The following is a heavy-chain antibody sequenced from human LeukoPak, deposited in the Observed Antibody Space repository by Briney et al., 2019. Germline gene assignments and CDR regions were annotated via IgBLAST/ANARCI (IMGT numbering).Heavy chain of an antibody. CDR3: ARSTGSTMFIDY. D-gene: IGHD3-10*02. V-gene: IGHV4-59*01. CDR2: IYYSGNT. J-gene: IGHJ4*02. Sequence: SETLSLTCTVSGGSISPYYWSWIRQPPGKGLEWLGYIYYSGNTEYKPSLKSRVAMSVDTSKNQFSLRLSSVTGADTAVCYCARSTGSTMFIDYWGQGTLVTVSS. CDR1: GGSISPYY.